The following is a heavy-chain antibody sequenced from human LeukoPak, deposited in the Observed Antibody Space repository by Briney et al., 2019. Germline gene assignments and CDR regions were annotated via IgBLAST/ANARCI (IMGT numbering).Heavy chain of an antibody. CDR2: TYYWSKWYN. Sequence: SQTLSLTCAISGDSVSSNSAAWNWIRQSPSRGLEWLGRTYYWSKWYNDYAVSVKSRITINPDTSKNQFSLQLNSVTPEDTAVYYCARDMSGYYGSGSYYNFDYWGQGTLVTVSS. CDR3: ARDMSGYYGSGSYYNFDY. D-gene: IGHD3-10*01. J-gene: IGHJ4*02. CDR1: GDSVSSNSAA. V-gene: IGHV6-1*01.